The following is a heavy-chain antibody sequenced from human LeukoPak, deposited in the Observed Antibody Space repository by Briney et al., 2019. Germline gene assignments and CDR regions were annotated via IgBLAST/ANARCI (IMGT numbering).Heavy chain of an antibody. CDR3: ARGSITMVRGVIVLYYYYYMDV. Sequence: SETLSLTCAVYGGSFSGYYWSWIRQPPGKGLEWIGEINHSGSTNYNPSLKSRVTISVDTSKNQFSLKLSSVTAADTAVYYCARGSITMVRGVIVLYYYYYMDVWGKGTTVIVSS. J-gene: IGHJ6*03. CDR1: GGSFSGYY. D-gene: IGHD3-10*01. V-gene: IGHV4-34*01. CDR2: INHSGST.